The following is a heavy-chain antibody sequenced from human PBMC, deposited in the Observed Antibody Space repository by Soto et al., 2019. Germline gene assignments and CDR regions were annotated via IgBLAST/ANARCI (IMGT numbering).Heavy chain of an antibody. V-gene: IGHV2-5*02. D-gene: IGHD3-9*01. J-gene: IGHJ4*02. CDR3: ANRPAYDISTGYYPFDY. Sequence: QITLKESGPTLVKPTQTLTLTCTFSGFSLSTSGVGVAWIRQPPGKALEWLALIYWDDGKRYSPSLKTRLNITQDTSKNHVVLTLTNVDPVDTATYYCANRPAYDISTGYYPFDYWGQGSLVTVSS. CDR2: IYWDDGK. CDR1: GFSLSTSGVG.